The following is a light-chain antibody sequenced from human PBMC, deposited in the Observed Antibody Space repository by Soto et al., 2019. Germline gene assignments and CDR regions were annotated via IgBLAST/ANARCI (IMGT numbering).Light chain of an antibody. V-gene: IGKV3-20*01. J-gene: IGKJ4*01. CDR2: GAS. CDR3: KHYGYSLVT. CDR1: QSVSSSH. Sequence: EIVLTQSPGTLSLSPGERATLSCRASQSVSSSHLAWYQQRPGQAPRLLIYGASGRATGIPDRFSGSGSGTDFTLTISRLEPEDFAVYYCKHYGYSLVTFGGGTKVEIK.